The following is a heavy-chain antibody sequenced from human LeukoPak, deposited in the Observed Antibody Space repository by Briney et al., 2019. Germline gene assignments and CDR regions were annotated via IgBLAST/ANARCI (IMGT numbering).Heavy chain of an antibody. J-gene: IGHJ4*02. CDR3: ARRVYCSSTSCSPTFDY. Sequence: SGTLSLTCTVSGGSISSSSYYWGWIRQPPGKGPEWIGSIYYSGSTYYNPSLKSRVTISVDTSKNQFSLKLSSVTAADTAVYYCARRVYCSSTSCSPTFDYWGQGTLVTVSS. V-gene: IGHV4-39*01. D-gene: IGHD2-2*01. CDR2: IYYSGST. CDR1: GGSISSSSYY.